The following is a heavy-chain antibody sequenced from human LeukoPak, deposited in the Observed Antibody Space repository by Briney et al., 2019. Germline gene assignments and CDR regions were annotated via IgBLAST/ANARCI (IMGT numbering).Heavy chain of an antibody. V-gene: IGHV1-69*13. Sequence: SVKVSCKASGGTFSSYAISWVRQAPGQGLEWMGGIIPIFGTANYAQKFQGRVTITADESTSTAYMELSSLRSEDTAVYYCARGEGIVVVPAAFDYWGQGTLVTVSS. D-gene: IGHD2-2*01. CDR3: ARGEGIVVVPAAFDY. CDR2: IIPIFGTA. J-gene: IGHJ4*02. CDR1: GGTFSSYA.